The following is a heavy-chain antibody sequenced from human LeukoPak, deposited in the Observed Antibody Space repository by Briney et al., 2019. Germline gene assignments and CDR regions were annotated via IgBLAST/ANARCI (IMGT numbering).Heavy chain of an antibody. D-gene: IGHD2-15*01. CDR2: INPNSGGT. CDR3: TVGYYYYYMDV. Sequence: GASVKVSCKASGYTFTGYYMHWVRQAPGQGLEWMGWINPNSGGTNCAQKFQGRVTMTRDTSISTAYMELSRLRSDDTAVYCCTVGYYYYYMDVWGKGTTVTVSS. CDR1: GYTFTGYY. V-gene: IGHV1-2*02. J-gene: IGHJ6*03.